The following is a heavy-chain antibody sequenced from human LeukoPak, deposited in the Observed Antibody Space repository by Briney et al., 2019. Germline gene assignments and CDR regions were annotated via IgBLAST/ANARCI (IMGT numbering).Heavy chain of an antibody. CDR2: VSGSGGST. CDR3: PNSGYDSGVDY. V-gene: IGHV3-23*01. Sequence: WGSLRLSCAASGFTFGSYAMSWVRQAPAKGLEWVSAVSGSGGSTYYADSVKGRFTISSDNSKNKLYLQMNSLRAEDTAVDYCPNSGYDSGVDYWGQGTLVTVSS. J-gene: IGHJ4*02. D-gene: IGHD5-12*01. CDR1: GFTFGSYA.